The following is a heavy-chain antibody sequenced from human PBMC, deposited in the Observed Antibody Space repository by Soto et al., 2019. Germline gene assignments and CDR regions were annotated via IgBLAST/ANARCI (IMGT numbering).Heavy chain of an antibody. V-gene: IGHV1-3*01. CDR1: GYTFTSYG. J-gene: IGHJ5*02. CDR3: VRRHVSATGIDWFDP. CDR2: INAADGDT. Sequence: ASVKVSCKASGYTFTSYGIHWVRQAPGQRLEWMGWINAADGDTIYSPKFQGRVTITRDTSASTAYMELSSLRSEDTALYYCVRRHVSATGIDWFDPWGQGTLVTVSS. D-gene: IGHD6-13*01.